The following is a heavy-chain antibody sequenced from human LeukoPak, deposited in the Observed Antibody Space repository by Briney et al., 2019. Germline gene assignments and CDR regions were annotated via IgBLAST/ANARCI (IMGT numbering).Heavy chain of an antibody. J-gene: IGHJ5*01. CDR3: AKHHATPARPLYYSDVVGPPAWFDS. Sequence: SETLSLTCSVSGGSISTNTYWGWIRQPPGKGLEWIGTTFYSGSTYFNPSLKSRVMISVDTSRTQFSLTLISLTAADTAVYYCAKHHATPARPLYYSDVVGPPAWFDSWGQRTLVTVSS. D-gene: IGHD3-22*01. V-gene: IGHV4-39*01. CDR1: GGSISTNTY. CDR2: TFYSGST.